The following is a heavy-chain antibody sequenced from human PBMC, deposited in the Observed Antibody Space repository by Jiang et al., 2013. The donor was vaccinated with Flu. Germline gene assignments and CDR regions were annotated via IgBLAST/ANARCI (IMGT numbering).Heavy chain of an antibody. V-gene: IGHV1-24*01. CDR1: GYTLTELS. D-gene: IGHD3-10*01. J-gene: IGHJ4*02. CDR2: FDPEDGET. CDR3: ATGTGYDGSGSYFN. Sequence: GAEVKKPGASVKVSCKVSGYTLTELSMHWVRQAPGKGLEWMGGFDPEDGETIYAQKFQGRVTMTEDTSTDTACMELSSLRSEDTAVYYCATGTGYDGSGSYFNWGQGTLVTVSS.